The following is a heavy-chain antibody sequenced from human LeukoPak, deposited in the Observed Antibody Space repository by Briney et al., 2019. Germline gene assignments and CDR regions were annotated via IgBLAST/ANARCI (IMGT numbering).Heavy chain of an antibody. CDR1: GFVFSNYW. J-gene: IGHJ4*02. Sequence: GGSLRLSCAASGFVFSNYWMTWVRQAPGKGLEWVANIKPDGSDKYYVDSVKGRFTISRDNAKNSLYLQMNSLRAEDTAVYYCATEYHYATADWGQGTLVTVSS. D-gene: IGHD3-22*01. CDR3: ATEYHYATAD. V-gene: IGHV3-7*01. CDR2: IKPDGSDK.